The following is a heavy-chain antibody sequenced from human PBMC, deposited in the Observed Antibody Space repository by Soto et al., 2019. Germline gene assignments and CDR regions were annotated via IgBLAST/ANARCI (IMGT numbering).Heavy chain of an antibody. V-gene: IGHV1-2*02. Sequence: GASVKVSCKASGYTFTGYHMHWVRQAPGQGLEWMGWINPNSGGTNYAQKFQGRVTMTRDTSISTAYMEVSRLRSDDTAVYYCARYSRCYDSGSHDIANDAFDVWGQGTMVTVSS. D-gene: IGHD3-22*01. J-gene: IGHJ3*01. CDR2: INPNSGGT. CDR1: GYTFTGYH. CDR3: ARYSRCYDSGSHDIANDAFDV.